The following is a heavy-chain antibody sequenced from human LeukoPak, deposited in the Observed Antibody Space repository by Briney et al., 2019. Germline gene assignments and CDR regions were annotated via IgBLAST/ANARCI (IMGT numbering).Heavy chain of an antibody. J-gene: IGHJ4*02. CDR3: ASWNSSGFDY. Sequence: GASVKVSCKASGYTFTSYDINWVRQAPGQGLEWMGGIIPIFGTANYAQKFQGRVTITTDESTSTAYMELSSLRSEDTAVYYCASWNSSGFDYWGQGTLVTVSS. V-gene: IGHV1-69*05. CDR2: IIPIFGTA. D-gene: IGHD6-19*01. CDR1: GYTFTSYD.